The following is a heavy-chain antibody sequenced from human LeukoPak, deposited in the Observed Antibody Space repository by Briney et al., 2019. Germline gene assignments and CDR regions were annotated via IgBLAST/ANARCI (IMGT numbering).Heavy chain of an antibody. V-gene: IGHV3-15*01. CDR1: GFTFSNAW. D-gene: IGHD4-17*01. CDR2: IKSKTDGGTT. J-gene: IGHJ4*02. Sequence: GGSLSLSCAASGFTFSNAWMSWVRQAPGKGLEWVGRIKSKTDGGTTDYAAPVKGRFTISRDDSKNTLYLQMNSLKTEDTAVYYCTGIDYGDPYYFDYWGQGTLVTVSS. CDR3: TGIDYGDPYYFDY.